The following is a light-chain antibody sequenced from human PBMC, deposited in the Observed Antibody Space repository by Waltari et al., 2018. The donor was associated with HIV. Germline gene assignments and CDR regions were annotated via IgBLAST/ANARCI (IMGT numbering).Light chain of an antibody. Sequence: DIAMTQSPLSLPVTPGEPASISCRSSQSLLHSNGYNYLDWYLQKPGQSPQLLIYLGSNRASGVSDRFSGSGSGTDFTLKISRVESDDVGLYCMQALQTPLTFGGGTKVEIK. CDR2: LGS. J-gene: IGKJ4*01. V-gene: IGKV2-28*01. CDR1: QSLLHSNGYNY. CDR3: MQALQTPLT.